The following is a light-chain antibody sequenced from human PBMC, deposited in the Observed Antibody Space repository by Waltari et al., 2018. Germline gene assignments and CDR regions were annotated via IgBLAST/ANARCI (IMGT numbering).Light chain of an antibody. CDR2: DLS. J-gene: IGLJ2*01. V-gene: IGLV2-18*02. CDR1: SSAVGTYNS. CDR3: SSYTPSGTLV. Sequence: QSALTQPPSVSGSPGQSVTISCSGTSSAVGTYNSVSWYQQPPGTAPKLIIFDLSSRPSGVPDRFSGSKSGSTASLTISGLQAEDEGDYYCSSYTPSGTLVFGGGTKLTVL.